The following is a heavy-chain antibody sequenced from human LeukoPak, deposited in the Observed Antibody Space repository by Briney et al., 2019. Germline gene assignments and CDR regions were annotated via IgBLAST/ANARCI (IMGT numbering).Heavy chain of an antibody. CDR1: GGYTRSHY. CDR3: ARDFYASGFYFWFNP. D-gene: IGHD2/OR15-2a*01. J-gene: IGHJ5*02. Sequence: SETLSLTCTVSGGYTRSHYWSWIRQPAGKGLEWIGRISPSGTTHYNPSLGSRVTMSVDTSKNYFSLRLSSVTAADTAVYYCARDFYASGFYFWFNPWGQGMLVTVSS. V-gene: IGHV4-4*07. CDR2: ISPSGTT.